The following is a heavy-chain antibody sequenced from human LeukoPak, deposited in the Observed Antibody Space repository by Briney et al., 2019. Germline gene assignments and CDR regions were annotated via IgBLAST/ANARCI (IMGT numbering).Heavy chain of an antibody. CDR2: MNPNSGNT. J-gene: IGHJ1*01. V-gene: IGHV1-8*01. CDR3: ARGRYSSSWYSAEYFQH. Sequence: ASVKVSCKASGYTFTSYDTNWVRQATGQGLEWMGWMNPNSGNTGYAQKFQGRVTMTRNTSISTAYMELSSLRSEDTAVYYCARGRYSSSWYSAEYFQHWGQGTLVTVSS. CDR1: GYTFTSYD. D-gene: IGHD6-13*01.